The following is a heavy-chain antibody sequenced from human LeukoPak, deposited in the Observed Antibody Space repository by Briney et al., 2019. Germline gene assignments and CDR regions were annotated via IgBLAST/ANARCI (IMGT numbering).Heavy chain of an antibody. CDR2: IYYTGST. D-gene: IGHD5-12*01. CDR3: ARELYSGYDS. Sequence: SETLSLTCTVSGGSVSNYFWGWIRQPPGKGLEWIGYIYYTGSTNYNPSLKSRVTISIDTAKNQFSLNVRSVTAADTAVYYCARELYSGYDSWGQGTLVTVST. CDR1: GGSVSNYF. V-gene: IGHV4-59*02. J-gene: IGHJ5*01.